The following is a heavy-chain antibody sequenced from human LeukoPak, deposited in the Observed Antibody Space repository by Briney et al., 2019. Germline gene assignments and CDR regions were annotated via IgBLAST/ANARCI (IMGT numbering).Heavy chain of an antibody. CDR3: GEYYDAFDI. Sequence: NPSETLSLTCTVSGGSISSGGYYWSWIRQHPGKGLEWIGYIFYSGTTYYNPSLKSRVTMSVDTSKNQFSLTLSSVTDADTAVYYCGEYYDAFDIWGQGTMVTVSS. CDR1: GGSISSGGYY. D-gene: IGHD2/OR15-2a*01. V-gene: IGHV4-31*03. J-gene: IGHJ3*02. CDR2: IFYSGTT.